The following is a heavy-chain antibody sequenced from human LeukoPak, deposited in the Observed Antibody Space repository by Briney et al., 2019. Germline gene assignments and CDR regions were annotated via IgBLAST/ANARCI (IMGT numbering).Heavy chain of an antibody. CDR3: ARDRYYGSGSPIDY. J-gene: IGHJ4*02. Sequence: SETLSLTCTVSSYSISSGYYWGWIRQPTGKGLEWIGSIYHSGSTYYNPSLKSRVTISVDTSKNQFSLKLSSVTAADTAVYYCARDRYYGSGSPIDYWGQGTLVTVSS. V-gene: IGHV4-38-2*02. CDR1: SYSISSGYY. CDR2: IYHSGST. D-gene: IGHD3-10*01.